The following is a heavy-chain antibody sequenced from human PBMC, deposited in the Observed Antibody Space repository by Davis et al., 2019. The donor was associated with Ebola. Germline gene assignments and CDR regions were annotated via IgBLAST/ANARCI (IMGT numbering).Heavy chain of an antibody. V-gene: IGHV1-2*04. CDR2: INPNSGGT. D-gene: IGHD2-2*01. CDR3: ARDSSLATTSWFDP. J-gene: IGHJ5*02. Sequence: GESLKISCKGSGYSFTSYWISWVRQAPGQGLEWMGWINPNSGGTNYAPKFQGWVTMTRDTSISTAYMELSRLRSDDTAVYYCARDSSLATTSWFDPWGQGTLVTVSS. CDR1: GYSFTSYW.